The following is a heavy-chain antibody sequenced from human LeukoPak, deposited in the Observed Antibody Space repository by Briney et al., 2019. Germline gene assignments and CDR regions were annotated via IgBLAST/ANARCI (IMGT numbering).Heavy chain of an antibody. V-gene: IGHV3-7*01. CDR1: GFNLNYYW. D-gene: IGHD2-21*01. Sequence: EGSLRLSCEASGFNLNYYWLGWVRQAPGKGLEWVALIHHDESERYYVDSVKGRFSISRDNAKSSVYLQMDSLRVDDTAIYYCTRWVSQYYFDFWGQGALVSVSS. CDR3: TRWVSQYYFDF. CDR2: IHHDESER. J-gene: IGHJ4*02.